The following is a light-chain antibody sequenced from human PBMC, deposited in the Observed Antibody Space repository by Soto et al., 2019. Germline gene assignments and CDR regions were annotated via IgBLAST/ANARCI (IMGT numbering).Light chain of an antibody. CDR3: QQSYSTTIT. V-gene: IGKV1-39*01. Sequence: DIQMTQSPSSLSASVGARVPITCRASQSISSYLNWYHQKPGKAPKLLIYAASSLQSGVPSRFSGSGSGTDFTLTISSLQPEDFATYYCQQSYSTTITFGQGTRLEIK. CDR1: QSISSY. J-gene: IGKJ5*01. CDR2: AAS.